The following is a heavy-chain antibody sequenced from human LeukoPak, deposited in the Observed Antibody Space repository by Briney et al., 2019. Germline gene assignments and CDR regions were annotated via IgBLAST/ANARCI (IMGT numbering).Heavy chain of an antibody. D-gene: IGHD3-22*01. Sequence: GGSLRLSCAASGFTFSSYGMHWVRQAPGKGLEWVAVIWYDGSNKYYADSVKGRLTISRDNFKNTLYLQMKSLRAEDTAVYYCAKVRGITMIVVAEYYFDYWGQGTLVTVSS. V-gene: IGHV3-33*06. J-gene: IGHJ4*02. CDR2: IWYDGSNK. CDR1: GFTFSSYG. CDR3: AKVRGITMIVVAEYYFDY.